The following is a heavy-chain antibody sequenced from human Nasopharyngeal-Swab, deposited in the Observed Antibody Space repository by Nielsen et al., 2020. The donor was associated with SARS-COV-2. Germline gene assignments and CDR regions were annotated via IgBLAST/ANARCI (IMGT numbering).Heavy chain of an antibody. Sequence: ESLKISCTVSGGSIRSYYWSWIRQPPGKGLEWIGYIYYSGSTNYNPSLNSRVTISVDTSKNQFSLKLSSVPAADTAVYYCARVRYCSGGSCYSGVFYFDYWGQGTLVTVSS. J-gene: IGHJ4*02. D-gene: IGHD2-15*01. V-gene: IGHV4-59*13. CDR1: GGSIRSYY. CDR2: IYYSGST. CDR3: ARVRYCSGGSCYSGVFYFDY.